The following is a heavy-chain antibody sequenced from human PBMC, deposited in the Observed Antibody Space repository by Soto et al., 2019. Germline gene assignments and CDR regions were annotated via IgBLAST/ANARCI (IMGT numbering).Heavy chain of an antibody. CDR1: GFSLSTSGVG. V-gene: IGHV2-5*02. CDR2: IYGDNDK. D-gene: IGHD4-17*01. CDR3: AHCTLHDYGDYDPGTSHVFES. Sequence: QITLKESGPSPVKPTQTLTVTCTFSGFSLSTSGVGVAWIRQPPGKALEWLALIYGDNDKRYSPSLKTRLTIPKDTSKNPVVPTMTNMDPVDTATYYCAHCTLHDYGDYDPGTSHVFESWGQGTLVTVSS. J-gene: IGHJ4*02.